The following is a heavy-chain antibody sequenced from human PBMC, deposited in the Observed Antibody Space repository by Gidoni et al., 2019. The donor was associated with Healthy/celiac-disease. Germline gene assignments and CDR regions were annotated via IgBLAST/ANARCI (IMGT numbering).Heavy chain of an antibody. Sequence: ELQMLESGGGLVQPGGSLRLSCAASGFTVSSYAMSWVRQAPGKGRGWVSASSGSVGSTYYADSVTGRFTISRDNSKNTLYLQMSSLRAEDTAVYYCAKEWIAVAGTWNDYLCQGTLVTVSS. CDR2: SSGSVGST. V-gene: IGHV3-23*01. CDR3: AKEWIAVAGTWNDY. J-gene: IGHJ4*02. D-gene: IGHD6-19*01. CDR1: GFTVSSYA.